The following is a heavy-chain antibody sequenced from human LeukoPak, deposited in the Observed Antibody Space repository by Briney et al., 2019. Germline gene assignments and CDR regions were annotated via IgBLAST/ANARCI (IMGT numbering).Heavy chain of an antibody. V-gene: IGHV3-23*01. CDR2: VTAGGATT. CDR3: AKRDYSDTSGYLPLFDC. CDR1: GFTFSTYA. D-gene: IGHD3-22*01. J-gene: IGHJ4*02. Sequence: AGGSLRLSCAASGFTFSTYAMAWVRQAPGKGLEWVSGVTAGGATTFYADSVKGRFTISRDNSKNTLYLQMNSLRAEDTAVYYCAKRDYSDTSGYLPLFDCWGQGTLVTVSS.